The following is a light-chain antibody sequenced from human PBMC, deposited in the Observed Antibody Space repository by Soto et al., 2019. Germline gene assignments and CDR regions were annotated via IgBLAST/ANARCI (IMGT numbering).Light chain of an antibody. V-gene: IGKV1-5*01. Sequence: DIQMTQSPSTLSASVGDRVTITCRASQGISSWLAWYQQKPGKAPKLLIYDASSLESGVPSRFSGSGSGTEFTLTIRSLQPDDFATYYCQQYNSYSTFGQGTKVEIK. CDR2: DAS. CDR3: QQYNSYST. J-gene: IGKJ1*01. CDR1: QGISSW.